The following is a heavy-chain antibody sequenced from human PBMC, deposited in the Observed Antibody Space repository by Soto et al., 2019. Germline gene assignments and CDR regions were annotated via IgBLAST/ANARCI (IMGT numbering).Heavy chain of an antibody. J-gene: IGHJ6*02. Sequence: QVQLQESGPGLVKPSQTLSLTCTVSGGSISSGGYYWSWIRQHPGKGLEWIWYIYYSGSTYYNPSLKSRVTISVDTPKNQFSLKLSSVTAADTAVYYCARAYCGGDCSPVDYYDYGMDVWGQGTTVTVSS. D-gene: IGHD2-21*02. CDR1: GGSISSGGYY. CDR3: ARAYCGGDCSPVDYYDYGMDV. V-gene: IGHV4-31*03. CDR2: IYYSGST.